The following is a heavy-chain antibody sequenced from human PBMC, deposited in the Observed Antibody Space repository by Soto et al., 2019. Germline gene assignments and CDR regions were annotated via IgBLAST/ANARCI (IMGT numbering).Heavy chain of an antibody. D-gene: IGHD6-19*01. CDR2: IIPIFGTA. CDR1: GGTFSSYA. Sequence: QVQLVQSGAEVKKPGSSVKVSCKASGGTFSSYAISWVRQAPGQGLEWMGGIIPIFGTANYAQKFQGRVTITADESTSTASMELSSLRSQDTAVYYCASNIAVAGTGYYYYYYGMDVWGQGTTVTVSS. J-gene: IGHJ6*02. CDR3: ASNIAVAGTGYYYYYYGMDV. V-gene: IGHV1-69*01.